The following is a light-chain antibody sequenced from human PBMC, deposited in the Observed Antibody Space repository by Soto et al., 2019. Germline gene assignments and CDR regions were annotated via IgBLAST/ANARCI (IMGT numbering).Light chain of an antibody. V-gene: IGKV3-15*01. Sequence: EIVMTQSPATLSVSPGERATLSCRASQSVSSNLAWYQQKPVQAPRLLIYGASTRSTGIPARFSGSGSGTEFTLTISSLQSEDFAVYYCQQYNNWPSSYTFGHGTKLEIK. CDR1: QSVSSN. CDR3: QQYNNWPSSYT. CDR2: GAS. J-gene: IGKJ2*01.